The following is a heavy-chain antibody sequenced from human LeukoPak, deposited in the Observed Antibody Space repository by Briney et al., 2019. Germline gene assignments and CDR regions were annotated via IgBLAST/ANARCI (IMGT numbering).Heavy chain of an antibody. CDR2: VYYSGST. V-gene: IGHV4-59*02. Sequence: SETLSLTCVVSGGSVSGYYWGWIRQPPGRGLEWIGYVYYSGSTNYNPSFKSRITISVDTSRNQFSLRLSSVTAADTAVYYCARIHRYCSGGACYVLDNWGQGTLVAVSS. CDR3: ARIHRYCSGGACYVLDN. J-gene: IGHJ4*02. CDR1: GGSVSGYY. D-gene: IGHD2-15*01.